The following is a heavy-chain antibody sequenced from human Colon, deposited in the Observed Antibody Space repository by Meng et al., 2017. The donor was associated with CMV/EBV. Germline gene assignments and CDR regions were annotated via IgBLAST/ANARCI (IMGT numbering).Heavy chain of an antibody. D-gene: IGHD3-10*01. CDR2: IYSGGST. CDR3: ARRPGRGGDYYYYGMDV. CDR1: GFTVSSNY. J-gene: IGHJ6*02. Sequence: GESLKISCAASGFTVSSNYMSWVRQAPGKGLAWVSVIYSGGSTYYADSVKGRFTISRDNSKNTLYLQMNSLRAEDTAVYYCARRPGRGGDYYYYGMDVWGQGTTVTVSS. V-gene: IGHV3-53*01.